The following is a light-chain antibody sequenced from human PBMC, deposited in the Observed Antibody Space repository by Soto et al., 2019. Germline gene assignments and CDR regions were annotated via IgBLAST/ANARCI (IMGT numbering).Light chain of an antibody. J-gene: IGLJ1*01. CDR3: CSLTTSHTYV. V-gene: IGLV2-14*03. CDR2: HVT. Sequence: QSVLTQPASVSGSPGQSITISCTGASSDIGHYDYVSWYQQHPGKAPKLMIYHVTYRPSGVSNRYSGSKSGNSASLTISGLQADDGADYYCCSLTTSHTYVFGSGTKVTVL. CDR1: SSDIGHYDY.